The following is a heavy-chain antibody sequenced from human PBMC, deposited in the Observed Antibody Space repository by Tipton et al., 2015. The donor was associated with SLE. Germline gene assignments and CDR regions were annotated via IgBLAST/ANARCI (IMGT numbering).Heavy chain of an antibody. D-gene: IGHD6-13*01. J-gene: IGHJ4*02. CDR3: ARESASSSWYVGDY. Sequence: LRLSCAASGFTFSSYAMHWVRQAPGKGLEWIGEINHSGSTNYNPSLKSRVTISVDTSKNHFSLKLSSVTAADTAVYYCARESASSSWYVGDYWGQGTLVTVSS. CDR1: GFTFSSYA. V-gene: IGHV4-34*01. CDR2: INHSGST.